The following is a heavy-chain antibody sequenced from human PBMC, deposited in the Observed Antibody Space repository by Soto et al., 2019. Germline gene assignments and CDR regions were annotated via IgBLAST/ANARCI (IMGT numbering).Heavy chain of an antibody. CDR1: GGSISSYY. D-gene: IGHD4-17*01. J-gene: IGHJ5*02. CDR3: ARDASPDNDYGDYGWFDP. V-gene: IGHV4-59*01. Sequence: PSETLSLTCTVSGGSISSYYWSWIRQPPGKGLEWIGYIYYSGSTNYNPSLKSRVTISVDTSKNQFSLKLSSVTAADTAVYYCARDASPDNDYGDYGWFDPWGQGTLVTVSS. CDR2: IYYSGST.